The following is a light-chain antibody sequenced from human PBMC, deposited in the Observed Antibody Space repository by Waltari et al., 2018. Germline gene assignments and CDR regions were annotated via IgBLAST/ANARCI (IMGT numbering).Light chain of an antibody. CDR1: SSDIGYYNV. CDR3: SSYAGSNTGL. Sequence: QAAPTQPPSVSGSPGQSVTISCTGTSSDIGYYNVVSWYQQHPGKAPKLMIYEFSKRPSGVSDRFSGSKSGNTASLTISGLQAEDEADYYCSSYAGSNTGLFGGGTRLTVL. CDR2: EFS. V-gene: IGLV2-11*01. J-gene: IGLJ2*01.